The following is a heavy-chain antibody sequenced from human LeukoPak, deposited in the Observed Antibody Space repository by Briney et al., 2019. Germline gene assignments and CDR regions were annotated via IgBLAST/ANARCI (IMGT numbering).Heavy chain of an antibody. V-gene: IGHV3-74*01. D-gene: IGHD4-23*01. CDR3: AKLLPN. J-gene: IGHJ4*02. CDR1: GLTFSSHW. CDR2: ITNDGSST. Sequence: GGSLRLSCAASGLTFSSHWMHWVRQAPGKGLVWVSRITNDGSSTTYADSVKGRFTISRDNSKNTLYLQMNSLRAEDTAIYYCAKLLPNWGQGTLVTVSS.